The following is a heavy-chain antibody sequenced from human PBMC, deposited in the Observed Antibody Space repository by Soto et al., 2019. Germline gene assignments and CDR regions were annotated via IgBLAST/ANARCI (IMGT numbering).Heavy chain of an antibody. CDR1: GFTFSSYS. CDR2: ISSSSSYI. CDR3: AKEAGELSTRSFDY. J-gene: IGHJ4*02. Sequence: EVQLVESGGGLVKPGGSLRLSCAASGFTFSSYSMNWVRQAPGKGLEWVSSISSSSSYIDYADSVKDRFTISRDNAKNSLYRQRNSLRAEDTAVYYCAKEAGELSTRSFDYWGQGTLVTVSS. D-gene: IGHD3-16*02. V-gene: IGHV3-21*01.